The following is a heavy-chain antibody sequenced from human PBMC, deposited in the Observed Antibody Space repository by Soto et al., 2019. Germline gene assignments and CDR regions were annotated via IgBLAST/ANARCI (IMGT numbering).Heavy chain of an antibody. CDR1: GGTFSSYT. D-gene: IGHD6-6*01. Sequence: SVKLSCKACGGTFSSYTISCVRQAPGQGLEWMGRIIPILGIANYAQKFQGRVTITADKSTSTAYMELSSLRSEDTAVYYCARGGIAARPNPYYYYYYYMDVWGKGTTVTVSS. J-gene: IGHJ6*03. V-gene: IGHV1-69*02. CDR3: ARGGIAARPNPYYYYYYYMDV. CDR2: IIPILGIA.